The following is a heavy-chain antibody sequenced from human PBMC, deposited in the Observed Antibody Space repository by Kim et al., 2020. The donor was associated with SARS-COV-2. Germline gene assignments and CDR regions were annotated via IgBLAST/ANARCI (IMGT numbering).Heavy chain of an antibody. J-gene: IGHJ4*02. CDR1: GFTFDDYA. CDR2: ISGDGGST. Sequence: GGSLRLSCAASGFTFDDYAMHWVRQAPGKGLEWVSLISGDGGSTYYADSVKGRFTISRDNSKNSLYLQMNSLRTEDTALYYCAKDRGSYSGSYWLDYWGQGTLVTVSS. CDR3: AKDRGSYSGSYWLDY. D-gene: IGHD1-26*01. V-gene: IGHV3-43*02.